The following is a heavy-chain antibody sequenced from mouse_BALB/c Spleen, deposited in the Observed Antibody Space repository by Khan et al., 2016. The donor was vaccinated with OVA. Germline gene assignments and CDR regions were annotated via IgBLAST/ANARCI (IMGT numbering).Heavy chain of an antibody. D-gene: IGHD1-1*01. CDR1: GYSFTGYF. J-gene: IGHJ2*01. Sequence: VQLQQSGPELVKPGASVKISCKASGYSFTGYFMNWVMQSHGKSLEWIGRINPHIGETFYNPKFKGKATLTVDESSRTAHMELRSLASEDSEVYYCARIYGNDFDYWGQGTTVTVSS. V-gene: IGHV1-20*02. CDR2: INPHIGET. CDR3: ARIYGNDFDY.